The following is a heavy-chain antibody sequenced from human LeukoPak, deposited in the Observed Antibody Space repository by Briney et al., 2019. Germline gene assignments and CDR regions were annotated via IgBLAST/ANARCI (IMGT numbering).Heavy chain of an antibody. V-gene: IGHV3-23*01. CDR3: AVGSYYFDY. D-gene: IGHD3-10*01. CDR2: ISGSSTST. CDR1: GFTFTTYA. Sequence: GGSLRLSCAASGFTFTTYAMNWVRQAPGKGPEWVSGISGSSTSTYYADSVKGRFTISRDNSKNTLYVQMNSLRAEDTAIYYCAVGSYYFDYWGRGTLVTVSS. J-gene: IGHJ4*02.